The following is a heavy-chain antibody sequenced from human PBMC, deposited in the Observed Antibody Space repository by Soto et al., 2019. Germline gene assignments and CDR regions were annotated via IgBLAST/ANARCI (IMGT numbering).Heavy chain of an antibody. CDR2: ISYDGSNK. V-gene: IGHV3-30*03. D-gene: IGHD3-10*01. CDR1: GFTFSSYG. CDR3: TTYYYGSGSSGGMDV. J-gene: IGHJ6*02. Sequence: QVQLVEYGGGVVQPGRSLRLSCAASGFTFSSYGMHWVRQAPGKGLEWVAVISYDGSNKYYADSVKGRFTISRDNSKNTLYLQMNSLRAEDTAVYYCTTYYYGSGSSGGMDVWGQGNTVTVSS.